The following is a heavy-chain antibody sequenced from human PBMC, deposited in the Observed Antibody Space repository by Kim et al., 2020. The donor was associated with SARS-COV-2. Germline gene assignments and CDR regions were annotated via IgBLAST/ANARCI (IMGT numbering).Heavy chain of an antibody. Sequence: GGSLRLSCAASGFTFSSYGMHWVRQAPGKGLEWVAVISYDGSNKYYADSVKGRFTISRDNSKNTLYLQMNSLRAEDTAVYYCAKDPQSGSYYTWGQGTLVTVSS. J-gene: IGHJ4*02. CDR3: AKDPQSGSYYT. D-gene: IGHD1-26*01. V-gene: IGHV3-30*18. CDR1: GFTFSSYG. CDR2: ISYDGSNK.